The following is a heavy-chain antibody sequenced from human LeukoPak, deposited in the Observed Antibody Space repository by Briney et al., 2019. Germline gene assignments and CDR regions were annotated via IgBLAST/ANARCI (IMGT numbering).Heavy chain of an antibody. CDR1: GGSFSGYY. Sequence: SETLSLTCAVCGGSFSGYYWSWIRQPPGKGLEWIGEINHSGSTNYNPSLKSRVTISVDTSKNQFSLKLSSVTAADTAVYYCARAPAYYYYYMDVWGKGTTVTVSS. V-gene: IGHV4-34*01. CDR3: ARAPAYYYYYMDV. CDR2: INHSGST. J-gene: IGHJ6*03.